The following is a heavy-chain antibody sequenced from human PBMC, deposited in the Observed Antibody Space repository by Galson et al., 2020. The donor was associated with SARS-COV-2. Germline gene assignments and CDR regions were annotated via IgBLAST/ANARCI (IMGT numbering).Heavy chain of an antibody. CDR1: GYSFTSYW. Sequence: GGSLRLSCKGSGYSFTSYWIGWVRQMPGKGLEWMGIIYPGDSDTRYSPSFQGQVTISADKSISTAYLQWSSLKASDTAMYYCARHKKHCSSTSCYASYYYGMDVWGQGTTVTVSS. V-gene: IGHV5-51*01. D-gene: IGHD2-2*01. J-gene: IGHJ6*02. CDR3: ARHKKHCSSTSCYASYYYGMDV. CDR2: IYPGDSDT.